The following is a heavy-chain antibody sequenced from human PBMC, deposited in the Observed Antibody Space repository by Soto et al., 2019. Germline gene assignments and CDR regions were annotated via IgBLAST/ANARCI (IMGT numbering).Heavy chain of an antibody. Sequence: EVQLVESGGGLVQPGGSLRLSCAASGFTFSDHYMDWVRQAPGKGLEWVDRSKNKADSYTTEYAASVKGRFTISRDGSKDSLFRQMNSLKTEDTAVYYCTVWGSGNDFGAAWGQGILVSVSS. D-gene: IGHD3-10*01. CDR2: SKNKADSYTT. J-gene: IGHJ4*02. V-gene: IGHV3-72*01. CDR1: GFTFSDHY. CDR3: TVWGSGNDFGAA.